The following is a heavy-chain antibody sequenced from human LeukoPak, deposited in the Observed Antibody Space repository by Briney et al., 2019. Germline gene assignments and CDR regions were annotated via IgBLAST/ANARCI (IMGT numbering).Heavy chain of an antibody. CDR3: ASPRSGYRYTFDY. J-gene: IGHJ4*02. CDR1: GGSISNSSYY. Sequence: SETLSLTCTVSGGSISNSSYYWGWIRQPPGKGLEWIGSIFYSGSTYYNPSLKSRVSISLDTSKNRFSLNLNFVTAADTAVYYCASPRSGYRYTFDYWGQGALVTVSS. V-gene: IGHV4-39*01. CDR2: IFYSGST. D-gene: IGHD3-22*01.